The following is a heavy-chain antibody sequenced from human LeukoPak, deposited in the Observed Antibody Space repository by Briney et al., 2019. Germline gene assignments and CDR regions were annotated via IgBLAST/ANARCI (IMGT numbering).Heavy chain of an antibody. CDR3: ARGDGFMIRD. CDR1: GFTFSSYS. D-gene: IGHD3-10*01. CDR2: IRSDGDT. V-gene: IGHV3-66*01. Sequence: SGGSLRLSCEASGFTFSSYSMNWVRQAPGKGLEWVSVIRSDGDTHSADSVKGRFTISRDNSKNTLYFQMDTLRVEDTAVYYCARGDGFMIRDWGQGTLVTVSS. J-gene: IGHJ4*02.